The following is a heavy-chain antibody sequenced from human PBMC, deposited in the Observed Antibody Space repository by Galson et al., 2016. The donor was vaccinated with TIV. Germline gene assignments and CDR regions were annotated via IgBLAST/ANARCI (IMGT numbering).Heavy chain of an antibody. Sequence: LRLSCAGSGFPFRDYWMTWVRQAPGKGLEWVASITEDGREKRYLDSVKGRFTFSRDNAKNSLYLQMRSLRAEDTAVYYCARLGPSSVFDNWGQGALVTVSS. CDR2: ITEDGREK. V-gene: IGHV3-7*01. D-gene: IGHD1-26*01. CDR1: GFPFRDYW. CDR3: ARLGPSSVFDN. J-gene: IGHJ4*02.